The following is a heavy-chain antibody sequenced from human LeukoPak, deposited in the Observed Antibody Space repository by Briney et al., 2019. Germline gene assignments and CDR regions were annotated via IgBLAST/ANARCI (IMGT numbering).Heavy chain of an antibody. Sequence: PGGSLRLSCSASGFTFSAYAMYWVRQAPGKGLEYVSGISNNGGSSFYADSVKGRFTISRDNSKNTLYLQMSSLRAEDTAVYYCAKDRGSGSPTDYWGQGTLVTVSS. J-gene: IGHJ4*02. CDR1: GFTFSAYA. CDR2: ISNNGGSS. D-gene: IGHD3-10*01. V-gene: IGHV3-64D*09. CDR3: AKDRGSGSPTDY.